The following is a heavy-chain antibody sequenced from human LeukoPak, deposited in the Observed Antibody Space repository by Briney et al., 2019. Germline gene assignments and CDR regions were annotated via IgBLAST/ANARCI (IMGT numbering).Heavy chain of an antibody. D-gene: IGHD5-12*01. J-gene: IGHJ4*02. CDR2: IIPIFGTA. V-gene: IGHV1-69*13. CDR3: ARAYSGYDFFDY. CDR1: GGTFSRYA. Sequence: ASVKVSCKASGGTFSRYAISWVRQAPGQGLEWMGGIIPIFGTANYAQKFQGRVTITVDESTITAYMEVSSLRSEDTAVYYCARAYSGYDFFDYWGQGVLVTVSS.